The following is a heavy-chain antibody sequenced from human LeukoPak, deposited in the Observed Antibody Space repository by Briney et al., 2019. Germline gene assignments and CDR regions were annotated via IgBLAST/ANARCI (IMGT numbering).Heavy chain of an antibody. V-gene: IGHV3-11*06. CDR1: GFSFSDYY. CDR3: ARRPYSDTSGRLSDV. Sequence: GGSLRLSCVVSGFSFSDYYMNWIRQTPGKGLEWLSYISGSSSHTLYADSVKGRFTISRDNAKNSLYLQMNSLRAEDTAVYFCARRPYSDTSGRLSDVWGQGTTVTVSS. J-gene: IGHJ6*02. CDR2: ISGSSSHT. D-gene: IGHD3-22*01.